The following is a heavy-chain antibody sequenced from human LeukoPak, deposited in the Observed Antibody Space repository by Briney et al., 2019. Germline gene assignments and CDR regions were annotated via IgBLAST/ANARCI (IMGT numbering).Heavy chain of an antibody. CDR1: GGSINNYY. CDR3: ARIAGGGWFDP. D-gene: IGHD6-13*01. J-gene: IGHJ5*02. Sequence: SETLSLTCTVSGGSINNYYWSWIRQPAGKGLEWIGRIYTRGSTNYNPSLKSRVTMSVDTSKNQFSLKLSSVTAADTAMYYCARIAGGGWFDPWGQGTLVTVSS. CDR2: IYTRGST. V-gene: IGHV4-4*07.